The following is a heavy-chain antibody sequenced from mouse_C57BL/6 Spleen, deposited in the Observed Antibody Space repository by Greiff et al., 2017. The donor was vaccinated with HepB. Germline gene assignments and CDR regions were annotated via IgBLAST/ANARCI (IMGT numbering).Heavy chain of an antibody. D-gene: IGHD3-2*02. CDR1: GFNIKDDY. J-gene: IGHJ2*01. CDR2: IDPENGDT. Sequence: EVQLQQSGAELVRPGASVKLSCTASGFNIKDDYMHWVKQRPEQGLEWIGWIDPENGDTEYASKFQGKATITADTSSNTAYLQLSSLTSEDTAVYYCTARQLRLHVDDYWGQGTTLTVSS. CDR3: TARQLRLHVDDY. V-gene: IGHV14-4*01.